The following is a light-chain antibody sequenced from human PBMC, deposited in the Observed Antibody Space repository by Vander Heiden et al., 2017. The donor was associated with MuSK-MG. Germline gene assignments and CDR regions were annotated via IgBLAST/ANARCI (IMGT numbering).Light chain of an antibody. CDR3: QQSYSGQT. Sequence: DIQMTQTPSSLSASVGDRVTITCRASQSIRSYLNWYQQTSVKAPKLLIFAASRVQRGVPSRFSRSGFGTDFTLTVNRPQTEDFATYYFQQSYSGQTFGQGTKVEIK. CDR1: QSIRSY. CDR2: AAS. V-gene: IGKV1-39*01. J-gene: IGKJ1*01.